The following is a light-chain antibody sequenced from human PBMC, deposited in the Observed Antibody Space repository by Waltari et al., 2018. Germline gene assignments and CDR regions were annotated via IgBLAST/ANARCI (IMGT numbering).Light chain of an antibody. CDR1: QSVLSSSNNYNY. J-gene: IGKJ1*01. CDR3: QHYYSPPWT. CDR2: WAS. V-gene: IGKV4-1*01. Sequence: DIMMTQSPDSLAVSLGESATIHCKSSQSVLSSSNNYNYLAWDKQKPGQPPKLLIYWASTRESGVPDRFSGSVSVTDFTLTVSSLQAEDVAVYYCQHYYSPPWTFGQGTKVEIK.